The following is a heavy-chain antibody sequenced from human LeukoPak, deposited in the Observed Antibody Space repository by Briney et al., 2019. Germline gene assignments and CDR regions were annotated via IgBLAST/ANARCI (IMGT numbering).Heavy chain of an antibody. D-gene: IGHD2-2*01. CDR2: ISYDGSNK. J-gene: IGHJ6*03. V-gene: IGHV3-30*03. CDR3: AREDIVVVPPMDV. Sequence: GGSLRLSCAASGFTFSSYGMHWVRQAPGKGLEWVAVISYDGSNKYYADSVKGRFTISRDNSKNTLYLQMNSLRAEDTAVYYCAREDIVVVPPMDVWGKGTTVTVSS. CDR1: GFTFSSYG.